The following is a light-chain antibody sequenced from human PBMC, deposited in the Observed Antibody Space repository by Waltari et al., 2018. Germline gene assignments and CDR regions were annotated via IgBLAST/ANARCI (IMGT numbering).Light chain of an antibody. CDR2: DDS. J-gene: IGLJ3*02. Sequence: VSLNQQHPGKAPPLMCCDDSKRPSGFFSRFSGSKLGNTASLTTAGLQAEDGADYYCSSYTSTWVFGGGTKRTCL. CDR3: SSYTSTWV. V-gene: IGLV2-14*02.